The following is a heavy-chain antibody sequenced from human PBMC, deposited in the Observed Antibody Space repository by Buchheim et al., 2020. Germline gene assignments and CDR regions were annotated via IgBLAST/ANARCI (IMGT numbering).Heavy chain of an antibody. CDR3: ARDGYDQYYYY. J-gene: IGHJ4*02. D-gene: IGHD5-12*01. CDR2: INPGNGNT. CDR1: GFMFTSYL. Sequence: QVQLVQSGADVKKPGASVTVSCEGSGFMFTSYLIHWVRQAPGQSLEWMGWINPGNGNTKSSQKFQGRVTLTRDTSVSRVYMELSSLTSEDTAVYYCARDGYDQYYYYWGQVTL. V-gene: IGHV1-3*01.